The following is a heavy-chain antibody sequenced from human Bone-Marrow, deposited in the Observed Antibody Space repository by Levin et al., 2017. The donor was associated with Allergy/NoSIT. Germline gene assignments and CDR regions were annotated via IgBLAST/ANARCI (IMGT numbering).Heavy chain of an antibody. CDR1: GYRFTSNW. Sequence: GESLKISCKVSGYRFTSNWIDWVRQMPGKGLEWMGIIYPGDSDTRYSPSFQGQVTISADKSISTTYLQLSSLKASDTAMYYCASRNSSSDFENWGQGTLVTVSS. CDR3: ASRNSSSDFEN. D-gene: IGHD6-19*01. V-gene: IGHV5-51*01. J-gene: IGHJ4*02. CDR2: IYPGDSDT.